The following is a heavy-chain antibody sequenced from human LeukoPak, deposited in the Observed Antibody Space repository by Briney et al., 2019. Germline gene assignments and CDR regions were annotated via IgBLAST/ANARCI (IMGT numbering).Heavy chain of an antibody. CDR2: IGASGDSI. Sequence: GGSLRLSCAVSGFTFSSYAMIWVRQAPGRGLVWVSSIGASGDSIYYTDSVKGRFTISRDNPTNTLYLQMSSLRVEDTAVYYCAKIPDVSDYWGQGTLVTVSS. CDR1: GFTFSSYA. J-gene: IGHJ4*02. V-gene: IGHV3-23*01. CDR3: AKIPDVSDY. D-gene: IGHD5/OR15-5a*01.